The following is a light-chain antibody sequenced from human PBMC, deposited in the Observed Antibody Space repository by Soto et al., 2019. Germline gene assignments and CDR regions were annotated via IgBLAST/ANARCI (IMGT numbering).Light chain of an antibody. CDR3: TQRSTWPWT. J-gene: IGKJ1*01. Sequence: EIVLTQSPATLSLSPGARATLSCRAGQSVSSYLAWYQQKPGQAPRLLIYDASNRATGIPARFSGSGSGTEFTLTISSLEPQASAVNYSTQRSTWPWTSGQGTKVEI. CDR1: QSVSSY. CDR2: DAS. V-gene: IGKV3-11*01.